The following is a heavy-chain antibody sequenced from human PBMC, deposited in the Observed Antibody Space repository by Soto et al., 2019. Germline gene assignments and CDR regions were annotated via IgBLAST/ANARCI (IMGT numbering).Heavy chain of an antibody. CDR1: GYIFSDYG. D-gene: IGHD3-16*01. CDR2: IIPYNDNT. V-gene: IGHV1-18*01. J-gene: IGHJ6*02. CDR3: ARNMITFGGTPTSSEGDFGMDV. Sequence: AASVKVSCKASGYIFSDYGINWVRLAPGQGLEWMGWIIPYNDNTKYAENFQGRVTMTRDTSTSTVYMELSSLKASDSAIYYCARNMITFGGTPTSSEGDFGMDVWGHGTTVTVSS.